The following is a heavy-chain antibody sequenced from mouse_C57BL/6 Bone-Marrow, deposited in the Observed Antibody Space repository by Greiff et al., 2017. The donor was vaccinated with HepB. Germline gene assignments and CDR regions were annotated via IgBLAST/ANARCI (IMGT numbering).Heavy chain of an antibody. D-gene: IGHD3-2*02. CDR1: GFSLSTFGMG. V-gene: IGHV8-8*01. J-gene: IGHJ2*01. CDR2: IWWDDDK. Sequence: QVQLKQSGPGILQPSQTLSLTCSFSGFSLSTFGMGVGWIRQPSGKGLEWLAHIWWDDDKYYNPALKSRLTISKDTSKNQVFLTIANVDTADTATYYCARIAHSSGYVPYFDYWGQGTTLTVSS. CDR3: ARIAHSSGYVPYFDY.